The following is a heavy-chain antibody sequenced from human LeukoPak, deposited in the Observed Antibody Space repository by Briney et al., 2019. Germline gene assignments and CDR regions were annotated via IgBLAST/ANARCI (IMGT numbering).Heavy chain of an antibody. CDR2: INHSGST. D-gene: IGHD3-22*01. V-gene: IGHV4-34*01. Sequence: PSETLSLTCAVYGGSFSGYYWSWIRQPPGRGLEWIGEINHSGSTNCNPSLKSRVTISVDTSKKQFSLKLTSVTAADTAVYYCARGDYYDSSSYYPNWFDPWGQGTLVTVSS. CDR1: GGSFSGYY. CDR3: ARGDYYDSSSYYPNWFDP. J-gene: IGHJ5*02.